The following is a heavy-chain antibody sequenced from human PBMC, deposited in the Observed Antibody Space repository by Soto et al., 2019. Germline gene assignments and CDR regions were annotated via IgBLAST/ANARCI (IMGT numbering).Heavy chain of an antibody. D-gene: IGHD1-26*01. CDR3: AKGGGWEVTDAFDI. V-gene: IGHV1-18*01. CDR1: GFTLSTSG. CDR2: ISADNGDI. Sequence: XVKVSCKASGFTLSTSGVTWVRPAPGQGLEWMGWISADNGDINYAQKFLGRITMTRDTSTNTAHMELRSLRHDDTAVHYCAKGGGWEVTDAFDIWGQGTMVTVSS. J-gene: IGHJ3*02.